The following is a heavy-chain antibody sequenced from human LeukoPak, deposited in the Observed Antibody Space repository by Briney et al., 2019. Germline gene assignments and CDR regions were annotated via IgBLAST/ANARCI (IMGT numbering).Heavy chain of an antibody. Sequence: SETLSLTCTVSGDSISSYYWSWIRQPPGKGLEWIGYIYHSGSINHNPSLKSRLTISLDMSKNQFSLKLSSVTAADTAVYYCARTSRRWLAFDIWGRGTMVSVSS. CDR3: ARTSRRWLAFDI. CDR2: IYHSGSI. J-gene: IGHJ3*02. D-gene: IGHD5-24*01. CDR1: GDSISSYY. V-gene: IGHV4-59*01.